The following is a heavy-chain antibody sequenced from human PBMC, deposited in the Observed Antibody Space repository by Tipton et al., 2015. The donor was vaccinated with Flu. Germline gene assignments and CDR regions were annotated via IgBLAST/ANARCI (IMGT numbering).Heavy chain of an antibody. CDR1: GFTFSSYS. D-gene: IGHD2-2*01. Sequence: SLRLSCAASGFTFSSYSMNWVRQAPGKGLEWVSYISSSSSTIYYADSVKGRFTISRDNAKNSLYLQMNSLGAEDTAVYYCAKDAVPAARYYYYMDVWGKGTTVTVSS. V-gene: IGHV3-48*04. CDR2: ISSSSSTI. CDR3: AKDAVPAARYYYYMDV. J-gene: IGHJ6*03.